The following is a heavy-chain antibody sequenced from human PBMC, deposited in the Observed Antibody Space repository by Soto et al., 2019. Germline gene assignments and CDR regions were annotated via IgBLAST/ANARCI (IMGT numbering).Heavy chain of an antibody. D-gene: IGHD6-13*01. CDR3: ARYRREAVAGYTLDN. CDR2: VYNSGST. Sequence: ATLSLTCTVSGGSISSNYWTWIRQPPGKGLEWIGYVYNSGSTNYNPSLKSRVTISEDTSKSQFSLKVNSMTAADTAVYYCARYRREAVAGYTLDNWGQGILVTVSS. J-gene: IGHJ4*02. CDR1: GGSISSNY. V-gene: IGHV4-59*01.